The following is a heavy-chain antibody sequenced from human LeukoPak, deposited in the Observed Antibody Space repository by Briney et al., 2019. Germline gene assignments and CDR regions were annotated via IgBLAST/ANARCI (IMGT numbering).Heavy chain of an antibody. CDR3: AREVVAAAGTVDY. Sequence: SETLSLTCTVSDYSISSGYGYYWGWIRQPPGKGLEWIGNIYHSGITYYNHFNSSLKSRVTISIDTSKNQFSLRLSSVTAADTAVYYCAREVVAAAGTVDYWGQGTLVTVSS. D-gene: IGHD6-13*01. V-gene: IGHV4-38-2*02. CDR1: DYSISSGYGYY. J-gene: IGHJ4*02. CDR2: IYHSGIT.